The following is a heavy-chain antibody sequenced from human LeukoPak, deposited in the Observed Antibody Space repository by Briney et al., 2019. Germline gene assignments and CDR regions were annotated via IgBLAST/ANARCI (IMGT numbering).Heavy chain of an antibody. CDR1: GGSVSSGSYY. D-gene: IGHD5-12*01. Sequence: SETLSLTCTVSGGSVSSGSYYWSWIRQPPGKGLEWIGFIYYSGSTNYNPSLKSRVTISIDTSKNQFSLKLSSVTAADTAVYYCARGRASANFDYWGQGTLVTVSS. CDR2: IYYSGST. J-gene: IGHJ4*02. CDR3: ARGRASANFDY. V-gene: IGHV4-61*01.